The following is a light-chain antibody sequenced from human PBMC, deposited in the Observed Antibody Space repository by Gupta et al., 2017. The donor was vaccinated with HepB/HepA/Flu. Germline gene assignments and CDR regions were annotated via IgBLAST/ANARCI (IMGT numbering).Light chain of an antibody. CDR1: QSLLYSSNNKNR. CDR3: QHYDSTPIT. Sequence: DIVMTQSPDSLAVSLGERATINCKSSQSLLYSSNNKNRLAWYQQKAGQPPKLLLYWASTRVSGVPDRFSSSGSGTDFTLTISSLQAEDVAVYYCQHYDSTPITFGQGTRLEIK. J-gene: IGKJ5*01. V-gene: IGKV4-1*01. CDR2: WAS.